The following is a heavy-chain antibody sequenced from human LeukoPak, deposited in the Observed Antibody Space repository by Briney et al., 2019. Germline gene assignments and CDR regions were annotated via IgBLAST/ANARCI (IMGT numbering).Heavy chain of an antibody. V-gene: IGHV5-51*01. CDR3: ARSASKPSAMVRGGRDAFDI. CDR2: IYPGDSDT. D-gene: IGHD3-10*01. J-gene: IGHJ3*02. CDR1: GYSFTSYW. Sequence: GESLKISCKGSGYSFTSYWNGWVRQMPGKGLEWMGIIYPGDSDTRYSPSFQGQVTISADKSISTAYLQWSSLKASDTAMYYCARSASKPSAMVRGGRDAFDIWGQGTMVTVSS.